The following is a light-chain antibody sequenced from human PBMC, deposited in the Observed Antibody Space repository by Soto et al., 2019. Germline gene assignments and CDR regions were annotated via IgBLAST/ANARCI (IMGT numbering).Light chain of an antibody. CDR1: QRVSSH. CDR2: DAS. Sequence: EIVLTQSPATLSLSPGERATLSCRASQRVSSHLAWYQQKPGQAPRLLIYDASSRAAGIPARFSGSGSGTDFTLTISSLEPEDFAVYYCQQRYNWPRTFGQGTKVEVK. CDR3: QQRYNWPRT. J-gene: IGKJ1*01. V-gene: IGKV3-11*01.